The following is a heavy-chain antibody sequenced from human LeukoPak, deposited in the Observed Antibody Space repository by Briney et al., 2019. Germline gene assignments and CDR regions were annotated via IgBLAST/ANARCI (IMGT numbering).Heavy chain of an antibody. CDR1: GFTFSSYA. V-gene: IGHV3-23*01. D-gene: IGHD1-1*01. CDR2: ISGSGGST. J-gene: IGHJ4*02. Sequence: PGGSLRLSCAASGFTFSSYAMNWVRQAPGKVLEWVSTISGSGGSTYYADSVKGRFTISRDNSKNTLYLQMNSLRADDTAVYYCAKGYRSYSVYYFDYWGQGTLVTVSS. CDR3: AKGYRSYSVYYFDY.